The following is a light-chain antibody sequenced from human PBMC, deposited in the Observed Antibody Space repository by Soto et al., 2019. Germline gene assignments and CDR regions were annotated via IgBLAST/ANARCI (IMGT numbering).Light chain of an antibody. CDR1: QSVSSSY. V-gene: IGKV3-20*01. CDR3: QQHGSSPPPRT. CDR2: GAS. J-gene: IGKJ1*01. Sequence: ETVLTQSPGTLSLSPGERATLFCRASQSVSSSYLAWYQQKPGQAPRLLIYGASSRATGIPDRFSGSGSGTDFTLTISRLEPEDFAVYSCQQHGSSPPPRTFGQGTKVEIK.